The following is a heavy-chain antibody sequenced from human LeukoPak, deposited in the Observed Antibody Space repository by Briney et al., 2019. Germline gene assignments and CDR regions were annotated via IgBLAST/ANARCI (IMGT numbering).Heavy chain of an antibody. CDR3: AREMRGAFHI. CDR1: GDSISSYY. J-gene: IGHJ3*02. V-gene: IGHV4-4*09. Sequence: PSETLSLTCTVSGDSISSYYWTWVRQPPGKGLEWIGHIYTSGSANYNPSLKSRVTISLDTSKSQFSLKLSSVTAADTAVYYCAREMRGAFHIWGQGTMVTVSA. CDR2: IYTSGSA. D-gene: IGHD3-10*01.